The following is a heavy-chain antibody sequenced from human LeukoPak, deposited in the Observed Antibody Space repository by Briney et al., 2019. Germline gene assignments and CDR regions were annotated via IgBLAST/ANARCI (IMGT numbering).Heavy chain of an antibody. CDR1: GFTFSSYW. CDR2: IGGSGIRL. Sequence: PGGSLRLSCAASGFTFSSYWMSWVRQAPGKGLEWVSGIGGSGIRLYYADSVKGRFTISRDNSKNTVYLRLSSLTVEDTAVYYCARDSRWALFGSWGQGTLVTVSS. J-gene: IGHJ4*02. V-gene: IGHV3-23*01. CDR3: ARDSRWALFGS. D-gene: IGHD3-16*01.